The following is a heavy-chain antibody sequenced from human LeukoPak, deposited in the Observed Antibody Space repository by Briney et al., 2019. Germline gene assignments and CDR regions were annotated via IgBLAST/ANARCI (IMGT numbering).Heavy chain of an antibody. CDR2: INPGDSDT. D-gene: IGHD2-2*01. Sequence: GESLKISCKGSGYSFTSYWIGWVRQMPGKGLEWMGIINPGDSDTRYSPSFQGQVTISADKSISTAYLQWSSLKASNTAMYYCARAPYCSSTSCYLDYYYYGMDVWGQGTTVTVSS. CDR1: GYSFTSYW. J-gene: IGHJ6*02. V-gene: IGHV5-51*01. CDR3: ARAPYCSSTSCYLDYYYYGMDV.